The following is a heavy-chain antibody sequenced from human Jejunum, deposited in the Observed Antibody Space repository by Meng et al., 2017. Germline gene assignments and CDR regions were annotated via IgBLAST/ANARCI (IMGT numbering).Heavy chain of an antibody. V-gene: IGHV3-49*04. CDR1: GFTIGDYA. CDR2: IRSKGDGGAT. Sequence: GGSLSLSCIVSGFTIGDYAMNRARQAPGQGLEWVGFIRSKGDGGATQYAASVKDRFTISRDDSTSIAYLQMESLKSEDTGVYYCARAPDFRSDSSDYYFYFWGQGTLVTVSS. J-gene: IGHJ4*02. CDR3: ARAPDFRSDSSDYYFYF. D-gene: IGHD3-3*01.